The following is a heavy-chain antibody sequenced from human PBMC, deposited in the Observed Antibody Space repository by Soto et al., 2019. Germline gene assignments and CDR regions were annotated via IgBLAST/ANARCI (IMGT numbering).Heavy chain of an antibody. J-gene: IGHJ6*02. CDR2: IWYDGSNK. CDR3: ARDEWELAYYYYGMDV. Sequence: QVQLVESGGGVVQPGRSLRLSCAASGFTFSSYGMHWVRQAPGKGLEWVVVIWYDGSNKYYADSVKGRFTISRDNSKNTLYLQMNSLRAEDTAVYYCARDEWELAYYYYGMDVWGQGTTVTVSS. CDR1: GFTFSSYG. V-gene: IGHV3-33*01. D-gene: IGHD1-26*01.